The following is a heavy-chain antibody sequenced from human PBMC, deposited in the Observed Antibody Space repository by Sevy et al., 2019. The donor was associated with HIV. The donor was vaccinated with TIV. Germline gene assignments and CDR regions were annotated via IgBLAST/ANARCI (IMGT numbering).Heavy chain of an antibody. Sequence: GGSLRLSCAASGFTFSSYAMSWVRQAPGKGLEWVSVISGSGGSTYYADSVKGRFTISRDNSKNTLYLQMNSLRAEDTAVYYCAKSGIQLWSIDYWGQGTLVTVSS. CDR2: ISGSGGST. D-gene: IGHD5-18*01. V-gene: IGHV3-23*01. CDR1: GFTFSSYA. CDR3: AKSGIQLWSIDY. J-gene: IGHJ4*02.